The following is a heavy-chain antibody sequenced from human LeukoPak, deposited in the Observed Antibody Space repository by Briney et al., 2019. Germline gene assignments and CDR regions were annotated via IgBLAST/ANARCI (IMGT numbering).Heavy chain of an antibody. J-gene: IGHJ4*02. CDR2: ISGSGGST. CDR3: AKAAAITIFGVVIVNFDY. Sequence: PGGSLRLSCAASGFTFSSYAMRWVRQAPGKGLEWVSAISGSGGSTYYADSVKGRFTISRDNSKNTLYLQMTSLRADDTAVYYWAKAAAITIFGVVIVNFDYWGQGTLVTVSS. V-gene: IGHV3-23*01. CDR1: GFTFSSYA. D-gene: IGHD3-3*01.